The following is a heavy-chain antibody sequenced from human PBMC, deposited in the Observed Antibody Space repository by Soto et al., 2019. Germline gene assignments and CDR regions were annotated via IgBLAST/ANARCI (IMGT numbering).Heavy chain of an antibody. CDR1: EFAIDHYC. J-gene: IGHJ2*01. CDR3: ARKTNWQYWYFDL. V-gene: IGHV3-20*01. D-gene: IGHD1-1*01. Sequence: GGAQIHSNASSEFAIDHYCMACIRPIPGKGLEWVSGISGSGGNTGYADSVKGRFTMSRDNAKNSLYLQMNNLGAEDTALYHCARKTNWQYWYFDLWGRGTLVNVSS. CDR2: ISGSGGNT.